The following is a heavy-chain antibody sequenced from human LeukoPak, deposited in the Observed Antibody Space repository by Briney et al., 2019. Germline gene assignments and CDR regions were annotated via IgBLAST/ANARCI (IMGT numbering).Heavy chain of an antibody. J-gene: IGHJ4*02. V-gene: IGHV1-18*01. D-gene: IGHD2/OR15-2a*01. CDR1: GYSCPDYG. CDR3: VRESEPISQIIVFSF. Sequence: GASVKVSCKTSGYSCPDYGISWVRQAPGQGLEWMGWISAYYGSSHFAQKFQGRVTLTRDISTSTAYMELRSLRSDDTAMYYCVRESEPISQIIVFSFWGQGTLVTVSS. CDR2: ISAYYGSS.